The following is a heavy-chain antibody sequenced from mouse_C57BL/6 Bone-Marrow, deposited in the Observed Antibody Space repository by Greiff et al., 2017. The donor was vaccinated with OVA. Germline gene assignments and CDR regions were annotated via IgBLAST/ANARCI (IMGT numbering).Heavy chain of an antibody. J-gene: IGHJ3*01. CDR1: GFSLTSYG. Sequence: QVQLQQSGPGLVQPSQSLSITCTVSGFSLTSYGVHWVRQSPGKGLEWLGVLWSGGSTDYNAAFISRLSISKDNSKSQVFFKMNSLQADDTAIYYCARKDYGSSYEFAYWGQGTLVTVSA. CDR3: ARKDYGSSYEFAY. V-gene: IGHV2-2*01. CDR2: LWSGGST. D-gene: IGHD1-1*01.